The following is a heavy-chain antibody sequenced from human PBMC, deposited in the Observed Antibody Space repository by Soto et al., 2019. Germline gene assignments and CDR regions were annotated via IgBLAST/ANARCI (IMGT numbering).Heavy chain of an antibody. J-gene: IGHJ6*02. V-gene: IGHV1-18*01. Sequence: QVQLVQSGAEVKKPGASVKVSCKASGYTFTSYGISWVRQAPGQGLEWSGWISAYNYNTNYAQKLQGRVTMTTYTFTSTAYMEVRSLRSDDTAMYYCARAGGRNFYYGMDVWGQGTTVTVSS. D-gene: IGHD2-8*02. CDR3: ARAGGRNFYYGMDV. CDR1: GYTFTSYG. CDR2: ISAYNYNT.